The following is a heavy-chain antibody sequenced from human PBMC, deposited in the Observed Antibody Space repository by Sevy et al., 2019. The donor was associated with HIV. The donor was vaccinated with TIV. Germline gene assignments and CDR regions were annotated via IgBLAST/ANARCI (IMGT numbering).Heavy chain of an antibody. CDR2: ISRTGSTI. J-gene: IGHJ6*02. CDR1: GFTFSDYY. Sequence: GGYLRLSCAASGFTFSDYYMSWIRQAPGKGLEWVSFISRTGSTIYYADSVKGGFTIFRDNAQNSLYLQMNSLRGEDTAVYYCAREMGAVSLYYYGMDVWFQGTTVTVSS. V-gene: IGHV3-11*01. CDR3: AREMGAVSLYYYGMDV. D-gene: IGHD1-26*01.